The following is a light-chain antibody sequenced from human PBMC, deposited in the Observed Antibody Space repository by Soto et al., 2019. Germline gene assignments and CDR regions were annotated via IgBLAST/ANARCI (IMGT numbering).Light chain of an antibody. Sequence: QSALTQPASVSGSPGQSITISCTGTSSDVGGYNYVSWYQHHPAKAPQLMIYDVSNRPSGVSNRFSGSKSGNTASLTISGRQAEDEADYYCSSYTSSSTLVFGGGTKLTVL. J-gene: IGLJ2*01. V-gene: IGLV2-14*03. CDR2: DVS. CDR3: SSYTSSSTLV. CDR1: SSDVGGYNY.